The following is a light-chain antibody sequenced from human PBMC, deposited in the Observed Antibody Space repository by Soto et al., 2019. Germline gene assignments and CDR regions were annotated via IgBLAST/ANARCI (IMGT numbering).Light chain of an antibody. J-gene: IGKJ1*01. CDR2: KVS. V-gene: IGKV1-5*03. CDR3: QQFNSYWT. CDR1: QSISNW. Sequence: DIQITQSPSTLSGSVGDRVTITCRASQSISNWLAWYQQKPGKAPKLLIYKVSNSGSGVPSRLSGSGSGTEFTLTISSLQPDDFATYYCQQFNSYWTFGQGTKVDIK.